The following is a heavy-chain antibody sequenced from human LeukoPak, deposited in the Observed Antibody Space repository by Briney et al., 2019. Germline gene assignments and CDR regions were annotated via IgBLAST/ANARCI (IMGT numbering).Heavy chain of an antibody. CDR2: INHSGSA. CDR1: GGSFSGYY. J-gene: IGHJ5*02. Sequence: PETLSLTCAVSGGSFSGYYWSWIRQTPGKGLEWIGEINHSGSANYNPSLKSRVTISVDTSKNQFSLKLSSVTAADTAVYYCARGVYEGSGSYSTGAYWFDPWGQGTLVTVSS. V-gene: IGHV4-34*01. CDR3: ARGVYEGSGSYSTGAYWFDP. D-gene: IGHD3-10*01.